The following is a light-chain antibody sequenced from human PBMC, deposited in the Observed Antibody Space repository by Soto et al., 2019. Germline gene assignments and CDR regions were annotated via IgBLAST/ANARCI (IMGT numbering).Light chain of an antibody. Sequence: EIVLTQSPGTLSLSPGERATLSCRASQSVSSSYLAWYQQKPGQAPRLLIYGASSRATGIPDRFSGSGSGTDFTFTISRLEPEDSAVYYCQQYGKSVTFGGGTKV. CDR3: QQYGKSVT. CDR2: GAS. V-gene: IGKV3-20*01. CDR1: QSVSSSY. J-gene: IGKJ4*01.